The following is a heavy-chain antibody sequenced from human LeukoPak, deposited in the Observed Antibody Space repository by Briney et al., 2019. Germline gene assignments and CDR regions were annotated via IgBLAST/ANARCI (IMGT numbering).Heavy chain of an antibody. CDR1: GGSISSYY. CDR3: ARGVEYSSSSGLGY. J-gene: IGHJ4*02. CDR2: IYYSGST. D-gene: IGHD6-6*01. V-gene: IGHV4-59*01. Sequence: SETLSLTCTVSGGSISSYYWDWIRQPPGKGLEWIGYIYYSGSTNYNPSLKSRVTISVDTSKNQFSLKLSSVTAADTAVYYCARGVEYSSSSGLGYWGQGTLVTVSS.